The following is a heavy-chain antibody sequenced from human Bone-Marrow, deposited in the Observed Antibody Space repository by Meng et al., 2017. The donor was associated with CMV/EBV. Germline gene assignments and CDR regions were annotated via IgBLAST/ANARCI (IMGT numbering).Heavy chain of an antibody. Sequence: GESLKISGAASGFTFDDYTMHWVRQAPGKGLEWVSLISWDGGSTYYADSVKGRFTISRDNSKNSLYLQMNSLRTEDTALYYCAKDSSDYGGSYFDYWGQGTLVAVSS. V-gene: IGHV3-43*01. CDR1: GFTFDDYT. CDR3: AKDSSDYGGSYFDY. D-gene: IGHD4/OR15-4a*01. J-gene: IGHJ4*02. CDR2: ISWDGGST.